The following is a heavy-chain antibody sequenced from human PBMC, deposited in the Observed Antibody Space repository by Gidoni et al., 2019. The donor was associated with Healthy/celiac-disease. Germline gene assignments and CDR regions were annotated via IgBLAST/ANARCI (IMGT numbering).Heavy chain of an antibody. J-gene: IGHJ6*02. CDR1: GFTFDDYA. CDR3: AKDSNTGFLEWFKRTPGYYYGMDV. D-gene: IGHD3-3*01. V-gene: IGHV3-9*01. Sequence: EVQLVESGGGLVQPGRSLRLSCAASGFTFDDYAMHWVRQAPGKGLEWVSGISWNSGSIGYADSVKGRFTISRDNAKNSLYLQMNSLRAEDTALYYCAKDSNTGFLEWFKRTPGYYYGMDVWGQGTTVTVSS. CDR2: ISWNSGSI.